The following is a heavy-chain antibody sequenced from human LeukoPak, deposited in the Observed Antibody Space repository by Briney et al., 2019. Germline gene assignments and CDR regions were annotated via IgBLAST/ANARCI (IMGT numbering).Heavy chain of an antibody. V-gene: IGHV1-69*13. CDR2: INPIFCTA. D-gene: IGHD3-3*01. CDR3: ARVTAELYDFWSGYCGDYFDY. J-gene: IGHJ4*02. Sequence: SVKVSCKASGGTLSSHPISWVRQAPAQGLEWMEGINPIFCTADNAKKFHSRVTITADDSTTTAYMELSSLRSEDTAMYYCARVTAELYDFWSGYCGDYFDYWGQGTLVTVSS. CDR1: GGTLSSHP.